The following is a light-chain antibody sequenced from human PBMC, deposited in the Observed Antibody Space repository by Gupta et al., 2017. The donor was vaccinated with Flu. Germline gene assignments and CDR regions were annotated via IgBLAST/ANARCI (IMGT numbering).Light chain of an antibody. Sequence: IVMTQSPLSLPVTPGEPASISCRSSQSLLHSNGYNYLDWYLQKPGQSPQILIYLGSNRASGVPDRFSGSGSGTYFTLKIRRVEAEDVGVYYCMQALQTPRTFGQGTKVEIK. V-gene: IGKV2-28*01. CDR1: QSLLHSNGYNY. CDR3: MQALQTPRT. CDR2: LGS. J-gene: IGKJ1*01.